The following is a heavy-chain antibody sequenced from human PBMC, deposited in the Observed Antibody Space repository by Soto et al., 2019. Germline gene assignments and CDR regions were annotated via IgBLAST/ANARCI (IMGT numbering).Heavy chain of an antibody. CDR3: ARAFAGFGAYWYFDL. CDR2: GYHSVSI. J-gene: IGHJ2*01. CDR1: GGSTTDYY. Sequence: PSETLSLTCTVSGGSTTDYYWSWIRQPPGKALEWIGYGYHSVSIHYNPSLKTRVTISVDTSENQFSLRLSSVTAADTAVYYCARAFAGFGAYWYFDLWGRGTLVTVSS. D-gene: IGHD3-16*01. V-gene: IGHV4-59*01.